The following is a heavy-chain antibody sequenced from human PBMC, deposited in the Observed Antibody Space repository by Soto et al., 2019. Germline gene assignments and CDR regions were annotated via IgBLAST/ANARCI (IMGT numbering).Heavy chain of an antibody. V-gene: IGHV3-53*01. CDR3: ERDVGQQTGY. J-gene: IGHJ4*02. Sequence: EVQLVESGGGLIQPEGSLRLSCAASGFTVSSKYMSWVRQAPGKGLEWLSVIYSGGSTFYADSVKGRFTISRDNSKKTLYLQMNSLRAEGTAGYYCERDVGQQTGYWGQGTLVTGSS. CDR2: IYSGGST. CDR1: GFTVSSKY. D-gene: IGHD1-1*01.